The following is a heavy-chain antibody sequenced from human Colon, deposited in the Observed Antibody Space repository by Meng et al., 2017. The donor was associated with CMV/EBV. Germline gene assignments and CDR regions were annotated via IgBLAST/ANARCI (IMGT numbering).Heavy chain of an antibody. CDR1: GYAFVDYY. CDR2: MNSNEGHT. J-gene: IGHJ4*02. Sequence: ASAKVFCKTSGYAFVDYYIHWVRQAPGQRLEWMGWMNSNEGHTVYTPHLRGRVSMTRDTSSNTAYMELTSLKSDDTAVYFCARGSQSQRLLDYWGQGTLVTVSS. V-gene: IGHV1-2*02. CDR3: ARGSQSQRLLDY. D-gene: IGHD6-25*01.